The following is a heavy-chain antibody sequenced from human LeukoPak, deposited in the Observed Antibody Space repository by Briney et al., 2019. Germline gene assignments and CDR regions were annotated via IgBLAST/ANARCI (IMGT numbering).Heavy chain of an antibody. CDR2: IYTSGST. D-gene: IGHD3-22*01. V-gene: IGHV4-4*07. CDR1: GGSISSYY. Sequence: SETLSLTCTVSGGSISSYYWSWIRQPAGKGLEWIGRIYTSGSTNYNPSLKSRVTMSVDTSKNQFSLKLSSVTAADTAVYYCARDRPTTCYYDSSGYWIDYWGQGTLVTVSS. J-gene: IGHJ4*02. CDR3: ARDRPTTCYYDSSGYWIDY.